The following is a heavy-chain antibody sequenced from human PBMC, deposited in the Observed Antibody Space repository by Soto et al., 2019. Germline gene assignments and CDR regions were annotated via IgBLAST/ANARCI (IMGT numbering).Heavy chain of an antibody. V-gene: IGHV1-24*01. Sequence: ASVKVSCKVSGYTLTELSMHWVRQAPGKGLEWMGGFVPIDGKTIYAQKFQGRVTITADESTSTAYMELSSLRSEDTAVYYCARIAARRDYYYYGMDVWGQGTTVTVSS. CDR3: ARIAARRDYYYYGMDV. J-gene: IGHJ6*02. CDR2: FVPIDGKT. D-gene: IGHD6-6*01. CDR1: GYTLTELS.